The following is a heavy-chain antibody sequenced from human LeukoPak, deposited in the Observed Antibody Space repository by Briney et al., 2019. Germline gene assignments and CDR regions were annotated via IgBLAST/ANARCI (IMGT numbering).Heavy chain of an antibody. J-gene: IGHJ3*02. Sequence: ETLSLTCTVSGGSISSYYWSWIRQPPGKGLEWIGYIYYSGSTNYNPSLKSRVTISVGTSKNQFSLKLSSVTAADTAVYYCARGATTVIPGSGAFDIWGQGTMVTVSS. CDR3: ARGATTVIPGSGAFDI. CDR2: IYYSGST. CDR1: GGSISSYY. V-gene: IGHV4-59*01. D-gene: IGHD4-11*01.